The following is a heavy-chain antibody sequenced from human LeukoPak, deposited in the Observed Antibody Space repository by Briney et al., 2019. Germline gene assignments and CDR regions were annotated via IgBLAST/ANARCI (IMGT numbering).Heavy chain of an antibody. Sequence: PSETLSLTCTVSGVSISRGSYYWSWIRQPAGKGLEWIGRIYSSETTNYNPSLKSRVTISLDTSKNQFSLKLSSVTAADTAVYYCARGFDIWGQGTMVTVSS. CDR1: GVSISRGSYY. J-gene: IGHJ3*02. CDR3: ARGFDI. V-gene: IGHV4-61*02. CDR2: IYSSETT.